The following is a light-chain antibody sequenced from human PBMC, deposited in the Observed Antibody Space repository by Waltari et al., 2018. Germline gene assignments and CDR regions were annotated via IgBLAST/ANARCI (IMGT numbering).Light chain of an antibody. V-gene: IGKV1-5*03. J-gene: IGKJ2*01. CDR1: QSVGTW. CDR2: MAS. CDR3: QQYSSFST. Sequence: DIQMTQSPSTLSASVGDRVTISCRASQSVGTWLAWYQQKPGKAPKLLIYMASSLESGVPSRFSGSGSGTDFTLTISSLKPDDFATYSCQQYSSFSTFGQGTKV.